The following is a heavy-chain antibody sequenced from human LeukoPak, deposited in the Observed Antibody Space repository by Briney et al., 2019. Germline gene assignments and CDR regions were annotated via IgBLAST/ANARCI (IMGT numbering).Heavy chain of an antibody. D-gene: IGHD3-22*01. J-gene: IGHJ3*02. Sequence: SETLSLTCAVYGGSFSGYYWSWIRQPPGKGLDWIGEINHSGSTNYNPSLKSRVTISVDTSKNQFSLKLSSVTAADTAVYYCQVYYYDSSGYPDAFDIWGQGTMVTVSS. CDR1: GGSFSGYY. CDR2: INHSGST. V-gene: IGHV4-34*01. CDR3: QVYYYDSSGYPDAFDI.